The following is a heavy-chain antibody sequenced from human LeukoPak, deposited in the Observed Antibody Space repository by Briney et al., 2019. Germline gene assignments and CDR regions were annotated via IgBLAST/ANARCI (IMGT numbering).Heavy chain of an antibody. CDR2: IYYSGST. D-gene: IGHD1-26*01. Sequence: PSETLSLTCTVSGGSITSYYWSWLRQPPGKGLEWIGYIYYSGSTNYNPSLKSRVTISVDTSKNQFSLKLSSVTAADTAVYYCARAVVGATEYWGQGTLVTVSS. J-gene: IGHJ4*02. V-gene: IGHV4-59*08. CDR1: GGSITSYY. CDR3: ARAVVGATEY.